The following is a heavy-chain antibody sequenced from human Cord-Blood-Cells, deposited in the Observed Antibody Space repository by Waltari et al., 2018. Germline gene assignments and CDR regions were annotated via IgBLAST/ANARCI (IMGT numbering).Heavy chain of an antibody. CDR1: GGSISSSNW. CDR3: ARGFGYYYGSGSYLGAFDI. CDR2: IYHSGST. V-gene: IGHV4-4*02. D-gene: IGHD3-10*01. Sequence: QVQLQESGPGLVKPSGTLSLTCAVSGGSISSSNWWSWVRQPPGTGLEWIGEIYHSGSTNYNPSLKSRVTISVDKSKNQFSLKLSSVTAADTAVYYCARGFGYYYGSGSYLGAFDIWGQGTMVTVSS. J-gene: IGHJ3*02.